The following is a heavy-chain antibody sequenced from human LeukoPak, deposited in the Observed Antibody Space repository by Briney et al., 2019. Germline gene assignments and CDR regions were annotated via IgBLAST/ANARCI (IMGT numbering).Heavy chain of an antibody. CDR2: VSSSTDYI. CDR1: GFTFSSYY. J-gene: IGHJ4*02. Sequence: GGSLRLSCAASGFTFSSYYMNWVRQAPGKGLEWVSSVSSSTDYIYYADSVRGRFTISRDNAKNSLYLQMNSLRAEDTAVYYCAGSILTGYPNFDYWGQGTLVTVSS. V-gene: IGHV3-21*01. D-gene: IGHD3-9*01. CDR3: AGSILTGYPNFDY.